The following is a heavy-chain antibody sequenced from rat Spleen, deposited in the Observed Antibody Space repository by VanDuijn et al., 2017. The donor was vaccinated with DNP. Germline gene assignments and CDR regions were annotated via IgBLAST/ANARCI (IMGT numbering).Heavy chain of an antibody. CDR2: INKDSSAK. Sequence: EVQLVESGGGLVQPGRSLKLSCAASGFIFSNFDVHWIRQAPGKGLEWIGEINKDSSAKNYIPSLKHKFTISRDNAQNTLYLQMSRLGSEDTAIYYGTRAAVAPFDYWGQGVMVTVSS. J-gene: IGHJ2*01. D-gene: IGHD1-3*01. CDR3: TRAAVAPFDY. V-gene: IGHV4-2*01. CDR1: GFIFSNFD.